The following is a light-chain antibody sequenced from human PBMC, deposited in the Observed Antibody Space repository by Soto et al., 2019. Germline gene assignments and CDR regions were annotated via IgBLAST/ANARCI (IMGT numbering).Light chain of an antibody. V-gene: IGKV1-33*01. CDR3: QQYDNLPIT. CDR1: QDISNY. CDR2: DAS. Sequence: DIQMTHSPSSLSASVGDRVTITCQASQDISNYLNWYQQKPGKAPKLLIYDASNLETGVPSRFSGSGSGTDFTFTISSLQPEDIATYYRQQYDNLPITFGQGTRLEIK. J-gene: IGKJ5*01.